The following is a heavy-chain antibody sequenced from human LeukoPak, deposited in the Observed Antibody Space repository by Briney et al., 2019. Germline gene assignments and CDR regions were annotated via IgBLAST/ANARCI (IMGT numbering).Heavy chain of an antibody. Sequence: GGSLRLSCAASGFTFSSYAMSWVRQAPGKGLEWVSAISGSGGSTYYADSVKGWFTISRDNSKNTLYLQMNSLRAEDTAVYYCARAITNYGYIFDYWGQGTLVTVSS. CDR1: GFTFSSYA. D-gene: IGHD5-18*01. J-gene: IGHJ4*02. CDR3: ARAITNYGYIFDY. CDR2: ISGSGGST. V-gene: IGHV3-23*01.